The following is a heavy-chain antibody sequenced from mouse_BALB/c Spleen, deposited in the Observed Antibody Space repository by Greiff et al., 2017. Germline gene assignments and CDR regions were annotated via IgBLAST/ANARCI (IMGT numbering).Heavy chain of an antibody. CDR1: GFTFNTYA. D-gene: IGHD4-1*01. J-gene: IGHJ2*01. CDR2: IRSKSNNYAT. V-gene: IGHV10-1*02. Sequence: EVQGVESGGGLVQPKGSLKLSCAASGFTFNTYAMNWVRQAPGKGLEWVARIRSKSNNYATYYADSVKDRFTISRDDSQSMLYLQMNNLKTEDTAMYYCVRLGLGRNYFDYWGQGTTLTVSS. CDR3: VRLGLGRNYFDY.